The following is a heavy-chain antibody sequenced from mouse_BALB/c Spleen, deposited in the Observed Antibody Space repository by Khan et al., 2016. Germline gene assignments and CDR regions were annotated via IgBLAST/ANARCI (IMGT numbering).Heavy chain of an antibody. D-gene: IGHD2-10*01. CDR1: GYRFSSYW. CDR3: ARGAALLENAMDY. V-gene: IGHV1-9*01. CDR2: ILPGNGST. Sequence: QVQLQQPGAELMKPGASVKISCKATGYRFSSYWIEWVKQRPGHGLEWIGEILPGNGSTNYNEKFKGKATFTADTSSNTAYMQLSSLTSEDSAVXYSARGAALLENAMDYWGQGTSATVSS. J-gene: IGHJ4*01.